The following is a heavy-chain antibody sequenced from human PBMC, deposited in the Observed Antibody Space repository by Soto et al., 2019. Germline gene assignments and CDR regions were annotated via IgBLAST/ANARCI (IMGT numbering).Heavy chain of an antibody. J-gene: IGHJ4*02. CDR3: ARTRPLQGLDPYSFDS. CDR1: GGTFSSYA. Sequence: QVQLVQSGAEVKKPGSSVKVSCKASGGTFSSYAISWVRQAPGQGLEWMGGIIPIFGTANYAQKFQGRVTITADESTSTAYRGLSSLRSEDTAVYYWARTRPLQGLDPYSFDSGGKGPLVTVSS. D-gene: IGHD6-19*01. V-gene: IGHV1-69*01. CDR2: IIPIFGTA.